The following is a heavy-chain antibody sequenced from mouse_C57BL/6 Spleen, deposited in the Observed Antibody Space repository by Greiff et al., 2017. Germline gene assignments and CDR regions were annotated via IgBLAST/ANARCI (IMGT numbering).Heavy chain of an antibody. CDR2: IHPNSGST. V-gene: IGHV1-64*01. CDR1: GYTFTSYW. J-gene: IGHJ1*03. Sequence: VQLQQPGAELVKPGASVKLSCKASGYTFTSYWMHWVKQRPGQGLEWIGMIHPNSGSTNYNEKFKSKATLTVDKSSSTAYMQLSSLTSEDSAVYYCARSVGSSYGGYFDVWGTGTTVTVSS. CDR3: ARSVGSSYGGYFDV. D-gene: IGHD1-1*01.